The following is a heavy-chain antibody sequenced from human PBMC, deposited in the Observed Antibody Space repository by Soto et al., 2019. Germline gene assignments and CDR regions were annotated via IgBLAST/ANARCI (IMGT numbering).Heavy chain of an antibody. J-gene: IGHJ3*02. CDR1: GFTFSSYA. CDR3: ARGLIVVVPAAIGDLTFDI. V-gene: IGHV3-23*01. D-gene: IGHD2-2*01. Sequence: GESLKISCAASGFTFSSYAMSWVRQAPGKGLEWVSAISGSGGSTYYADSVKGRFTISRDNSKNTLYLQMNSLRAEDTAVYYCARGLIVVVPAAIGDLTFDIWGQGTMVTVSS. CDR2: ISGSGGST.